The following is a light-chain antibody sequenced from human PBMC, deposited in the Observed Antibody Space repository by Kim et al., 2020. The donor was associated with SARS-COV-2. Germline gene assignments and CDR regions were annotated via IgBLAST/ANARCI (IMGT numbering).Light chain of an antibody. CDR1: SSNIGSNT. J-gene: IGLJ3*02. CDR2: SNN. Sequence: ELTQPPSASGTPGQRVTISCSGSSSNIGSNTVNWYQQLPGTAPKLLIYSNNQRPAGVPDRFSGSKSGTSASLAISGLQSEDETDYYCAAWDDSLNGWVFGGGTQLTVL. V-gene: IGLV1-44*01. CDR3: AAWDDSLNGWV.